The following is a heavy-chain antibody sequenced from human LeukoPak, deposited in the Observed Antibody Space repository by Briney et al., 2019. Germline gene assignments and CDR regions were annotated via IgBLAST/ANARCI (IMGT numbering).Heavy chain of an antibody. CDR1: GLGISIFE. V-gene: IGHV3-48*03. CDR3: ATSLSGWFGPSANH. CDR2: ISPDTRAI. D-gene: IGHD6-19*01. J-gene: IGHJ5*02. Sequence: GGSLRLSCAASGLGISIFEMSWVRQAPGKGLEWVSFISPDTRAIHYADSVKGRFTISRDSATNSLYLQMNNLRSEDTAVYYCATSLSGWFGPSANHWGQGALVTVSS.